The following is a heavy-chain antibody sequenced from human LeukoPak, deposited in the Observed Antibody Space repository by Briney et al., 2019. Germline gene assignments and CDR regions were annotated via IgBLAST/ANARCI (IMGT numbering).Heavy chain of an antibody. D-gene: IGHD3-22*01. J-gene: IGHJ4*02. CDR3: ARDRDDLYYYDSSGYPGDY. CDR1: GYTFTSYG. V-gene: IGHV1-18*01. Sequence: GASVKVSCKASGYTFTSYGISWVRQAPGQGLEWMGWISAYNGNTNYAQKLQGRVTMTTDTSTSTAYMELRSLRSDDTAVYYCARDRDDLYYYDSSGYPGDYWGQGTLVTVSS. CDR2: ISAYNGNT.